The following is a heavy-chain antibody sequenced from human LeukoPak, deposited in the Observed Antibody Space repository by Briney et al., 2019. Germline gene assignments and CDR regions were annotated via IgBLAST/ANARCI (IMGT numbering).Heavy chain of an antibody. CDR3: AKDVNMWLRTVDY. V-gene: IGHV4-59*01. CDR1: GGSISDYY. D-gene: IGHD2-21*01. CDR2: IYYSGTT. Sequence: SETLSLTCTVSGGSISDYYWSWIRQPPGKGLEWIGHIYYSGTTKYNPSLNSRVTISVDTSKNQFSLKLSSVTAADTALYYCAKDVNMWLRTVDYWGQGTLVTVSS. J-gene: IGHJ4*02.